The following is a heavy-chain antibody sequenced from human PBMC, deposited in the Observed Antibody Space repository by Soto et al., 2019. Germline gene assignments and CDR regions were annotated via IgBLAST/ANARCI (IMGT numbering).Heavy chain of an antibody. Sequence: GGSLRLACAASGFTFSSYAMSWVRQAPGKGLEWVSAISGSGGSTYYADSVKGRFTISRDNSKNTLYLQMNSLRAEDTAVYYCAKWTQLSNLFDPWGQGTLVTVSS. CDR2: ISGSGGST. CDR1: GFTFSSYA. V-gene: IGHV3-23*01. CDR3: AKWTQLSNLFDP. J-gene: IGHJ5*02. D-gene: IGHD6-6*01.